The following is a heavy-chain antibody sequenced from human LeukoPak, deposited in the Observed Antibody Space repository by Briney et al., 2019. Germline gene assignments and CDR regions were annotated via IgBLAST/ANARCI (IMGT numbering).Heavy chain of an antibody. J-gene: IGHJ5*02. CDR2: INGDVTTT. CDR3: ARRLDATRWFDG. CDR1: GFTFSEYF. V-gene: IGHV3-74*01. Sequence: GGSLRLSCSASGFTFSEYFMHCVPDAPGRGLVWVSRINGDVTTTISTDSVKARFTISRDNTKNTLYLEMSSLRAEDTAIYFCARRLDATRWFDGWSQGSLVTVS. D-gene: IGHD2-15*01.